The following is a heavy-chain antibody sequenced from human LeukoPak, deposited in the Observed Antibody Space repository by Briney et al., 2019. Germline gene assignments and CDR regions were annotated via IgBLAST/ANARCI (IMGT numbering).Heavy chain of an antibody. CDR1: GFAFNNYA. J-gene: IGHJ4*02. D-gene: IGHD1-26*01. CDR2: INDNGGQR. V-gene: IGHV3-23*01. Sequence: PEGSLRLSCAASGFAFNNYAMTWVRQAPGKGLEWVSNINDNGGQRHYADSVKGRFTISRDNSKNTLFLQMDSLRAEDTAVYYCAKTQWKVGATDYFDYWGQGILVTVSS. CDR3: AKTQWKVGATDYFDY.